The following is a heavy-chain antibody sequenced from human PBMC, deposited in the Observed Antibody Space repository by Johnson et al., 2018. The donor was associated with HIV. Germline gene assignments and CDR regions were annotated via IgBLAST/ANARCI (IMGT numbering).Heavy chain of an antibody. D-gene: IGHD1-14*01. CDR1: EFTFSAHD. Sequence: VQLVESGGGLVQPGGSLRLSCAASEFTFSAHDMHWVRQTAGKGQEWVSGIGISGNTNYPGSVKGRFTISRENVKNFVYLQMNSWTAGDTAVYYCVREHRADESCDLWGQGTMVTVSS. CDR3: VREHRADESCDL. V-gene: IGHV3-13*01. CDR2: IGISGNT. J-gene: IGHJ3*01.